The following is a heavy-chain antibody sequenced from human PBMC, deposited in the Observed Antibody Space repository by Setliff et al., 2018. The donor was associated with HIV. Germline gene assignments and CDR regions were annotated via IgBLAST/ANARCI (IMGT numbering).Heavy chain of an antibody. CDR3: ARAYRDNVWGSWRQISSWFDS. V-gene: IGHV4-34*01. CDR1: GGSFNEYY. J-gene: IGHJ5*01. Sequence: SETLSLTCAVYGGSFNEYYWNWIRQIPGKGLEWIGEINHSGSTNYNESLKRRLRISVDTSKNQFSLSLNSVTAADTAVYYCARAYRDNVWGSWRQISSWFDSWGQGNLVNVS. D-gene: IGHD3-16*01. CDR2: INHSGST.